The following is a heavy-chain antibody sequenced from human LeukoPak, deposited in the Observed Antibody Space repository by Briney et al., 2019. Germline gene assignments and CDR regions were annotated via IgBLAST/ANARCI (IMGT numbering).Heavy chain of an antibody. D-gene: IGHD1-26*01. V-gene: IGHV4-34*01. CDR3: ARVSSGATTVDY. CDR1: GGSFSGYY. CDR2: VYHSGST. Sequence: SETLSLTCAVYGGSFSGYYWSWIRQPPGKGLEWIGEVYHSGSTNYNPSLKSRVTISVYKSKNQFSLKLSSVTAADTAVYYCARVSSGATTVDYWGQGTLVTVSS. J-gene: IGHJ4*02.